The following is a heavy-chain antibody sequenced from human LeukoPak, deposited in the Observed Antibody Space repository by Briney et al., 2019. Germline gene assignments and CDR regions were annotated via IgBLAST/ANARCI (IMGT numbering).Heavy chain of an antibody. CDR1: GFTFSSYS. CDR2: ISSSSSYI. J-gene: IGHJ6*03. V-gene: IGHV3-21*01. Sequence: GGSLRLSCTASGFTFSSYSMNWVRQAPGKGLEWVSSISSSSSYIYYADSVKGRFTISRDNAKNSLYLQMNSLRAEDTAVYYCARDRRGYYYYMDVWGKGTTVTISS. CDR3: ARDRRGYYYYMDV. D-gene: IGHD2-15*01.